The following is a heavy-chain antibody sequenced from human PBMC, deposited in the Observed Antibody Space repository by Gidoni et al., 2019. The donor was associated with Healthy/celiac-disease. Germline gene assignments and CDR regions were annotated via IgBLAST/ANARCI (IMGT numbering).Heavy chain of an antibody. CDR2: INHSGST. V-gene: IGHV4-34*01. CDR3: ARGLLSGSYQNMDV. Sequence: QVQLQQWGAGLLKPSETLSLTCAVYGGSFSGYYWSWIRQPPGKGLEWIGEINHSGSTNYNPSLKSRVTISVDTSKNQCSLKLSSVTAADTAVYYCARGLLSGSYQNMDVWGKGTTVTVSS. J-gene: IGHJ6*03. CDR1: GGSFSGYY. D-gene: IGHD1-26*01.